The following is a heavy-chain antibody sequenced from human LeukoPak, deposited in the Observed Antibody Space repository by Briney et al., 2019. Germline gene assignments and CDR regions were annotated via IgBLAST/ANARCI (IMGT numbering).Heavy chain of an antibody. CDR3: ARDLSPWESRNPDAFDI. Sequence: GGSLRLSCTASGFTVSTNYMSWVRQAPGKGLEWVSVIYSGGSTYHADSVRGRFTISRDNYKNTLYLQMNSLRAEDTAVYYCARDLSPWESRNPDAFDIWGQGTTVTVSS. CDR2: IYSGGST. J-gene: IGHJ3*02. D-gene: IGHD1-14*01. V-gene: IGHV3-53*01. CDR1: GFTVSTNY.